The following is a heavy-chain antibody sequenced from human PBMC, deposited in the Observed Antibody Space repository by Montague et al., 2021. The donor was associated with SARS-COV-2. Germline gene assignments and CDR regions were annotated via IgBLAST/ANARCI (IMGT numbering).Heavy chain of an antibody. D-gene: IGHD3-10*01. V-gene: IGHV4-59*01. CDR2: IYYTGNT. CDR3: ARDRGRYFDSGSYNWLDS. Sequence: SETLSLTCTVSGGSISPYYWTWIRQPPGKGLEWIDYIYYTGNTKYKPSLKSRVTISVDTSKNQFSLNLKSVTAADTAVYYCARDRGRYFDSGSYNWLDSWGQGTLVTVSS. J-gene: IGHJ5*01. CDR1: GGSISPYY.